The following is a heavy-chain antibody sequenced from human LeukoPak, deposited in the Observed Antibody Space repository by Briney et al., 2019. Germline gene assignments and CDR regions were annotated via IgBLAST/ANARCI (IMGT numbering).Heavy chain of an antibody. V-gene: IGHV1-46*01. CDR2: INPSGGST. Sequence: ASVKVSCKASVHTFTSYYMHWVRQAPGQGLEWMGIINPSGGSTSYAQKFQGRVTMTRDMSTSTVYMELSSLRSEDTAVYYCAREVPDGYNIDYWGQGTLVTVSS. CDR3: AREVPDGYNIDY. CDR1: VHTFTSYY. J-gene: IGHJ4*02. D-gene: IGHD5-24*01.